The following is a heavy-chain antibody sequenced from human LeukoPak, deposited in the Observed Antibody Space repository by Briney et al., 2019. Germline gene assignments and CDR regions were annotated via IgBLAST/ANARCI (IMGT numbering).Heavy chain of an antibody. V-gene: IGHV1-2*02. Sequence: GASVKVSCKASGYSFTGYYMHWVRQAPGQGLEWMGWINSNSGGTNYAQKFQGRVTMTRDTSFTTAYMELSRLRSDDTAVYYCARGGYIAARPGFDYWGQGTLVTVSS. CDR1: GYSFTGYY. CDR2: INSNSGGT. CDR3: ARGGYIAARPGFDY. J-gene: IGHJ4*02. D-gene: IGHD6-6*01.